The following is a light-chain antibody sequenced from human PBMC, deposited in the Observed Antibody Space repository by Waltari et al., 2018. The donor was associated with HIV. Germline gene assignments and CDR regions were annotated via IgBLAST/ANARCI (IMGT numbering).Light chain of an antibody. CDR3: ESYTSTSVWV. J-gene: IGLJ3*02. CDR1: STDVGGYNY. V-gene: IGLV2-14*03. CDR2: DVS. Sequence: QSALTQPASVSGSPGQSITISCTGSSTDVGGYNYVSWYQQHPGKAPRLMVYDVSTRPVGVSDRFSGSKSGDTASLTISGLQPEDEADYYCESYTSTSVWVFGGGTRLTVL.